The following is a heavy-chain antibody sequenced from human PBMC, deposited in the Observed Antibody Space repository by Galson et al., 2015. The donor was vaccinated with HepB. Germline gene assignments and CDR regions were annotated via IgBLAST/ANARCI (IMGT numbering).Heavy chain of an antibody. CDR2: TYYRSKWYN. CDR3: ARDRGGWELRDPVDAFDI. D-gene: IGHD1-26*01. J-gene: IGHJ3*02. V-gene: IGHV6-1*01. CDR1: GDSVSSNSAA. Sequence: CAISGDSVSSNSAAWNWIRQSPSRGLEWLGRTYYRSKWYNDYAVSVKSRITINSDTSKNQFSLKLSSVTAADTAVYYCARDRGGWELRDPVDAFDIWGQGTMVTVSS.